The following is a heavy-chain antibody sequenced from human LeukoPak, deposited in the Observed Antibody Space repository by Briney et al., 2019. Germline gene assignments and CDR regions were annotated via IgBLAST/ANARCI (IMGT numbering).Heavy chain of an antibody. CDR1: GGTFSSYA. J-gene: IGHJ6*03. Sequence: GSSVKVSCKASGGTFSSYAISWVRQAPGQGLEWMGGIIPIFGTANYAQKFQGRVTITADESTSTAYMELSSLRSEDTAVYYCARVCGNTSCYPMGPFYYYYMDVWGKGTTVTVSS. CDR2: IIPIFGTA. D-gene: IGHD2-2*01. CDR3: ARVCGNTSCYPMGPFYYYYMDV. V-gene: IGHV1-69*01.